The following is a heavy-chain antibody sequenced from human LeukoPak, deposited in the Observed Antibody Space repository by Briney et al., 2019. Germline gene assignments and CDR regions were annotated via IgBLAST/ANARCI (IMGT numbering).Heavy chain of an antibody. CDR2: IIPIFGTA. V-gene: IGHV1-69*05. Sequence: ASVKVSCKASVGTFSSYAISWVRQAPGQGLEWMGRIIPIFGTANYAQKFQGRVTITTDESTSTAYMELSSLRSEDTAVYYCARGYGDYDFWSGYSLDAFDIWGQGTMVTVSS. D-gene: IGHD3-3*01. CDR1: VGTFSSYA. CDR3: ARGYGDYDFWSGYSLDAFDI. J-gene: IGHJ3*02.